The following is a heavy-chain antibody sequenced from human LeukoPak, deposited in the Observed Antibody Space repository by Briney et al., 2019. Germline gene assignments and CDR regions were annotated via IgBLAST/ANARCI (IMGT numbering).Heavy chain of an antibody. CDR2: IYHSGST. CDR3: ARATVEMATIFDY. V-gene: IGHV4-30-2*01. CDR1: GGSISSGGYS. D-gene: IGHD5-24*01. Sequence: PSQTLSLTCAVSGGSISSGGYSWSWIRQPPGKGLEWIGYIYHSGSTYYNPSLKSRVTISVDRSKNQCSLKLSSVTAADTAVYYCARATVEMATIFDYWGQGTLVTVSS. J-gene: IGHJ4*02.